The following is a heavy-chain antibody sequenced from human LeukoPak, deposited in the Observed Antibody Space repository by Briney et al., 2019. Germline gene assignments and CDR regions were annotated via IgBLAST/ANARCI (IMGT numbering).Heavy chain of an antibody. CDR2: ISSSSSYT. CDR3: ARADADSSGWGNWFDP. D-gene: IGHD6-19*01. CDR1: GFTFSDYY. J-gene: IGHJ5*02. V-gene: IGHV3-11*05. Sequence: PGGSLRLSCAASGFTFSDYYMSWIREAPGKGLEWVSYISSSSSYTNYADSVKGRFTISRDNAKNSLYLQMNSLRAEDTAVYYCARADADSSGWGNWFDPWRQGTLVTVSS.